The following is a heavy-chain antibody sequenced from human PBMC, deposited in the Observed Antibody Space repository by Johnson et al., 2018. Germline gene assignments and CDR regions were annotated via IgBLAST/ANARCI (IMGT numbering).Heavy chain of an antibody. Sequence: VQLVESGGGLVHTGGSLRLSCAASGFTFSSYAMSWVRQAPGKGLDWVSIIYSGGSTYYADSVKGRFTISRDNSKNTLYLKMNSPRAEDTAVYYRAGDLSGDYFKHWGQGTLVTVSS. CDR3: AGDLSGDYFKH. J-gene: IGHJ1*01. CDR2: IYSGGST. CDR1: GFTFSSYA. V-gene: IGHV3-66*01. D-gene: IGHD3-10*01.